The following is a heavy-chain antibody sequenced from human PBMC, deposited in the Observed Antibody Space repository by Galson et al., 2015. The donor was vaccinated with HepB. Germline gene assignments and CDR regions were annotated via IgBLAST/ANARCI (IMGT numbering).Heavy chain of an antibody. CDR3: ARDNPGELTGLGY. Sequence: SLRLSCAASGFTFSSYGMHWVRQAPGKGLEWVAVIWYDGSNKYYADSVKGRFTISRDNSKNTLYLQVNSLRAEDTAVYYCARDNPGELTGLGYWGQGTLVTVSS. J-gene: IGHJ4*02. V-gene: IGHV3-33*08. CDR1: GFTFSSYG. CDR2: IWYDGSNK. D-gene: IGHD3-10*01.